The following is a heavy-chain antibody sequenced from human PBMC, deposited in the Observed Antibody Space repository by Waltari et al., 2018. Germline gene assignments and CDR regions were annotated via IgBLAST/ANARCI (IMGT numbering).Heavy chain of an antibody. V-gene: IGHV1-69*09. CDR1: GGTFSGAT. J-gene: IGHJ4*02. CDR2: IVPILLIT. Sequence: QVQLVQSGAEVRKPESSVKVSCKASGGTFSGATISWVRQAPGQGFEWLGTIVPILLITNYAQKLKARVAITADKSMSTVYMEFNGLRSEDTAAYFCATEGAEGQFDNWGQGTLVTISS. CDR3: ATEGAEGQFDN.